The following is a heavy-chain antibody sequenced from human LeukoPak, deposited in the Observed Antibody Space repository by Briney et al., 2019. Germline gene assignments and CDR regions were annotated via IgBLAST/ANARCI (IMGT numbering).Heavy chain of an antibody. Sequence: ASVKVSCKASGYAFTSYGISWVRQAPGQGLEWMGWINTYNGKTNYAQNLQGRVTMTTDTSTTTAYMELRSLRSDDTAVYYCASRSGSTPYYFDYWGQGTLVTVSS. J-gene: IGHJ4*02. CDR3: ASRSGSTPYYFDY. CDR1: GYAFTSYG. V-gene: IGHV1-18*01. CDR2: INTYNGKT. D-gene: IGHD3-3*01.